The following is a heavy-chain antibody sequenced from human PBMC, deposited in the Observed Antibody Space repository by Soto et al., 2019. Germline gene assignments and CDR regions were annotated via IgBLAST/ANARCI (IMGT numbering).Heavy chain of an antibody. CDR3: ARCSGGSCSSMGYLDY. CDR1: AFMFDDYG. J-gene: IGHJ4*02. V-gene: IGHV3-20*04. D-gene: IGHD2-15*01. Sequence: GGSLRLPCAASAFMFDDYGMSWVRQAPGKGLEWVSAITWSGGGTAYADSVKGRFTISRDNAKNSLYLQMNSLRAEDTALYYCARCSGGSCSSMGYLDYWGQGTQVTVSS. CDR2: ITWSGGGT.